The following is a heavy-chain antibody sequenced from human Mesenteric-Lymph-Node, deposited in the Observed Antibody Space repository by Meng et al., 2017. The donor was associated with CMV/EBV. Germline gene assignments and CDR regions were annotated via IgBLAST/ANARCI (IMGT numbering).Heavy chain of an antibody. CDR3: SRDTTALDY. Sequence: CAISGDSVSSNTAAWNWIRQSPSRGLEWLGRTYYRSKWFYDYAVSVKSRITINPDTSKNQFSLHLNSVIPEDTAVYYCSRDTTALDYWGQGTLVTVSS. J-gene: IGHJ4*02. D-gene: IGHD1-14*01. V-gene: IGHV6-1*01. CDR2: TYYRSKWFY. CDR1: GDSVSSNTAA.